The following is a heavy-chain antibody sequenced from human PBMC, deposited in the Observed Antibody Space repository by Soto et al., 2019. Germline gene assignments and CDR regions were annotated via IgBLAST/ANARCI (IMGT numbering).Heavy chain of an antibody. V-gene: IGHV4-30-4*01. Sequence: SETLSLTCTVSGDSISSNNNYWSWIRQPPGEGLEWIGFISYSGTPSYSPSLKSRVAISLDTSKNQFSLSLCSVTAADTAVYYCARGRGYSYGLDPWGQGTLVTVSS. CDR3: ARGRGYSYGLDP. CDR1: GDSISSNNNY. J-gene: IGHJ5*02. D-gene: IGHD5-18*01. CDR2: ISYSGTP.